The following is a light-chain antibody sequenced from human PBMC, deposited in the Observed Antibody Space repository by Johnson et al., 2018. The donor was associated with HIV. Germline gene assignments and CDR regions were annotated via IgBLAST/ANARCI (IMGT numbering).Light chain of an antibody. CDR2: DNN. J-gene: IGLJ1*01. CDR1: SSNIGKNY. V-gene: IGLV1-51*01. CDR3: GTWDSSLSYV. Sequence: QSVLTQPPSVSAAPRQKVTISCSGSSSNIGKNYVSWYRHLPGTAPKLLIYDNNKRPSGIPDRFSGSKSGPSATLGITGLQTGDEADYYCGTWDSSLSYVFGTGTKVTVL.